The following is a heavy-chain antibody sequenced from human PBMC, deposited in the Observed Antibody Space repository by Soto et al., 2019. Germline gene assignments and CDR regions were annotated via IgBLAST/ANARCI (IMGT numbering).Heavy chain of an antibody. Sequence: GGSLRLSCAASGFTFSSYAMSWVRQAPGKGLEWVSAISGSGGSTYYVDSGKGRFTNSRDNSKNTLYLQMNSLRAEDTAVYYCAKSPEKGRLIGDAFDIWGQGTMVTVSS. D-gene: IGHD2-8*01. CDR3: AKSPEKGRLIGDAFDI. J-gene: IGHJ3*02. CDR2: ISGSGGST. CDR1: GFTFSSYA. V-gene: IGHV3-23*01.